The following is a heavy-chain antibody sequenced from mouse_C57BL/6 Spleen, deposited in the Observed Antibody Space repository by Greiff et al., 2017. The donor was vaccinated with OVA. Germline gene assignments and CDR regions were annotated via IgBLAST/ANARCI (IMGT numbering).Heavy chain of an antibody. CDR2: INPSSGYT. Sequence: QVQLQQSGAELARPGASVKMSCKASGYTFTSYTMHWVKQRPGQGLEWIGYINPSSGYTKYNQKFKDKATLTADKSSSTAYMQLSSLTSEDSAVYYCARGDDYEAFAYWGQGTLVTVSA. CDR3: ARGDDYEAFAY. J-gene: IGHJ3*01. CDR1: GYTFTSYT. D-gene: IGHD2-4*01. V-gene: IGHV1-4*01.